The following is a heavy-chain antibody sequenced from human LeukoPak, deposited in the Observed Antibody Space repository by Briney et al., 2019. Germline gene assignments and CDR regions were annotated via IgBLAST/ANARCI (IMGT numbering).Heavy chain of an antibody. V-gene: IGHV4-39*01. J-gene: IGHJ4*02. CDR2: IYYTGNT. D-gene: IGHD3/OR15-3a*01. CDR1: GVSTSSSYSY. Sequence: SETLSLTCTVSGVSTSSSYSYWGWIRQPPGMGLEWIGSIYYTGNTYYNASLKSQVSISIDTSKNQFSLKLTSVTAADTAVYYCARQTGSGLFILPGGQGTLVTVSS. CDR3: ARQTGSGLFILP.